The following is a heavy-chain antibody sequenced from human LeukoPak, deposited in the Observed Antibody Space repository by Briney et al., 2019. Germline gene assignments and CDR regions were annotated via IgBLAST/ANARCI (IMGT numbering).Heavy chain of an antibody. CDR2: IYSSGST. CDR3: AKSGGYGLIDY. Sequence: SETLSLTCTVSGGSISSGNRYWSWVRQPPGKGLEWIGSIYSSGSTYYNSSLKSRVTISIDTSKNQVSLKMSSVTAADTAVYYCAKSGGYGLIDYWGQGTLVTVSS. V-gene: IGHV4-39*01. D-gene: IGHD6-25*01. CDR1: GGSISSGNRY. J-gene: IGHJ4*01.